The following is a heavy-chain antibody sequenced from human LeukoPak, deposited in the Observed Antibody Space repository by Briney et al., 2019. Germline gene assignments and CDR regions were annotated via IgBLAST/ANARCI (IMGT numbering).Heavy chain of an antibody. D-gene: IGHD3-10*01. V-gene: IGHV1-69*04. J-gene: IGHJ6*02. CDR3: AGGYGSGSYYNPYYYYGMDG. CDR2: IIPILGIA. Sequence: GASVRVSCTASGGTFSSYAISWVRQAPGQGLEWMGRIIPILGIANYAQKFQGRVTITADKSTSTAYMELSSLRSEDTAVYYCAGGYGSGSYYNPYYYYGMDGWGQGTTGTVSS. CDR1: GGTFSSYA.